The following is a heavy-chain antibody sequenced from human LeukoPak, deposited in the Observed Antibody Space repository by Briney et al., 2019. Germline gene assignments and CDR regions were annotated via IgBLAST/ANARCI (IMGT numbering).Heavy chain of an antibody. J-gene: IGHJ6*03. CDR3: AKGGVVVPAAMVYYYYYYMDV. D-gene: IGHD2-2*01. V-gene: IGHV3-23*01. Sequence: PGGSLRLSCAASGFTFSSYAMSWVRQAPGKGLEWVSAISGSGGSTYYADPVKGRFTISRDNSKNTLYLQMNSLRAEDTAVYYCAKGGVVVPAAMVYYYYYYMDVWGKGTTVTVSS. CDR1: GFTFSSYA. CDR2: ISGSGGST.